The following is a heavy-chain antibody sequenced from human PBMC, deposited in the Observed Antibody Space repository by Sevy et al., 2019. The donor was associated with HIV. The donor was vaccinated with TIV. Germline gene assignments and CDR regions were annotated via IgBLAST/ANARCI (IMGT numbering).Heavy chain of an antibody. CDR1: GFTFNTHA. CDR3: AREGGYTSAWSPGNY. V-gene: IGHV3-30*04. J-gene: IGHJ4*02. D-gene: IGHD6-19*01. Sequence: GGSQRLSCAASGFTFNTHAMHWVRQAPGKGLEWVALISYDGIIKYYADSVKGRLTISRDNSKNTLSLQMNSLRIEDTAVYYCAREGGYTSAWSPGNYWGQGTLVTVSS. CDR2: ISYDGIIK.